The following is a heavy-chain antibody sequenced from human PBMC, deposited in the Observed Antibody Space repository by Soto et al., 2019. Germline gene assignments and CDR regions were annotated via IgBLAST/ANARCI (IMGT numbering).Heavy chain of an antibody. J-gene: IGHJ4*01. CDR2: INPGGGGT. D-gene: IGHD1-26*01. CDR1: GYNFTTYY. CDR3: ARPTAVGATARYFFDY. Sequence: QVQLVQSGTEVKKPGASVKVSCKASGYNFTTYYIHWVRQAPGQGLEWMGVINPGGGGTNYAQKFKGRLTMTADTSTSTVYMELSSLTSEDTAVYYCARPTAVGATARYFFDYWGRGTLVTVSS. V-gene: IGHV1-46*01.